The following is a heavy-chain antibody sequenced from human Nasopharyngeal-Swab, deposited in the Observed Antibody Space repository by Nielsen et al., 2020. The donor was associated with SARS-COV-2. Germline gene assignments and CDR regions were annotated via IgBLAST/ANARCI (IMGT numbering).Heavy chain of an antibody. D-gene: IGHD3-10*01. CDR3: ARGRITMVRGVIMFFDY. Sequence: SETLSLTCAVYGGSFSGYYWSWIRQPPGKGLEWIGEINHSGSTNYNPSLKSRVTISVDTSKNQFSLKLSSVTAADTAVYYCARGRITMVRGVIMFFDYWGQGTLFTVSS. CDR2: INHSGST. J-gene: IGHJ4*02. CDR1: GGSFSGYY. V-gene: IGHV4-34*01.